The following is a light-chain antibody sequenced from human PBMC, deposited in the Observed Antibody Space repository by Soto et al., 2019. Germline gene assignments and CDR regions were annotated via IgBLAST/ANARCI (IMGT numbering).Light chain of an antibody. CDR2: SNN. V-gene: IGLV1-44*01. CDR1: SSNFGSNS. CDR3: AVWDDSLNGREV. J-gene: IGLJ1*01. Sequence: QSVLTQAPSASGTPGQRVTISCSGSSSNFGSNSVNWYQQLPGAAPKLLIYSNNQRPSGVPDRFSGSKSGTSASLAISGLQSEDEADYYCAVWDDSLNGREVFGTGTKVTVL.